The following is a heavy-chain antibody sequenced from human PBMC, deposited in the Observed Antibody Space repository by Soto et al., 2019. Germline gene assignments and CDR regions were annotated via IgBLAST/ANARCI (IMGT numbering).Heavy chain of an antibody. CDR3: AGWPKVSLLTA. J-gene: IGHJ4*02. V-gene: IGHV3-48*01. Sequence: VESGGGLVYPGGSLRLSCVASGFRFSDHSMNWVRQAPGKGLQWISYISSNSDTTYYADSVKGRFTVSRDNGKNALFLQMHRLRTVGKVTDFGAGWPKVSLLTAGGQGARVTVSS. D-gene: IGHD2-21*02. CDR2: ISSNSDTT. CDR1: GFRFSDHS.